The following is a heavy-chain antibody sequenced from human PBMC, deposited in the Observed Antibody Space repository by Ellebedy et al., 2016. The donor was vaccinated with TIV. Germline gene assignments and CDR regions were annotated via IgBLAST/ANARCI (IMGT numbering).Heavy chain of an antibody. J-gene: IGHJ4*02. CDR2: ISGSGGST. D-gene: IGHD5-12*01. CDR1: GFTFTDYY. V-gene: IGHV3-23*01. CDR3: ARDLSGYDVMGGDY. Sequence: GESLKISCAASGFTFTDYYMSWVRQAPGKGLEWVSAISGSGGSTYYADSVKGRFTISRDNSKNTLYLQMNSLGAEDTAVYYCARDLSGYDVMGGDYWGQGTLVTVSS.